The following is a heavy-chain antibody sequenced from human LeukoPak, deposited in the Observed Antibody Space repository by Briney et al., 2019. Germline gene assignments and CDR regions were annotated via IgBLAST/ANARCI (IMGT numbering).Heavy chain of an antibody. Sequence: GGSLRLSCAASGFTFSDYYMSWIRQAPGKGLERVSYISSSGSTIYYADSVKGRFTISRDNAKNSLYLQMNSLRAEDTAVYYCARDLTPENFDYWGQGTLVTVSS. CDR3: ARDLTPENFDY. D-gene: IGHD1-14*01. V-gene: IGHV3-11*01. CDR2: ISSSGSTI. CDR1: GFTFSDYY. J-gene: IGHJ4*02.